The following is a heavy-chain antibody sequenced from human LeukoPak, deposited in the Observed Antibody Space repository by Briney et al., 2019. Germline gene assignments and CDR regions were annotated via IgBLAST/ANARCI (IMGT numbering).Heavy chain of an antibody. CDR2: INPNSGGT. D-gene: IGHD3-10*01. J-gene: IGHJ6*02. CDR3: ARGQDELLWFGQFDYYYYYGMDV. V-gene: IGHV1-2*02. CDR1: GYTFTGYY. Sequence: GASVKVSCKASGYTFTGYYMHWVRQAPGQGLEWMGWINPNSGGTNYAQKFQGRVTMTRDTSISTAYMELSRLRSDDTAVYYCARGQDELLWFGQFDYYYYYGMDVWGQGTTATVSS.